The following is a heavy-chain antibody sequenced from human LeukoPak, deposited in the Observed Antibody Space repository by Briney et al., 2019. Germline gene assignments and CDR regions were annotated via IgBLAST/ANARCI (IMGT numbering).Heavy chain of an antibody. Sequence: GGSLRLFCAASGFIFSNYAMGWVRQAPGKGLEWVSSITGSGGNTYYADSVKGRFTFSRDNSKNTLHLQMNSLRAEDTAVYYCVRGLDYFDYWGQGTRVSVSS. CDR3: VRGLDYFDY. V-gene: IGHV3-23*01. CDR2: ITGSGGNT. D-gene: IGHD6-6*01. CDR1: GFIFSNYA. J-gene: IGHJ4*02.